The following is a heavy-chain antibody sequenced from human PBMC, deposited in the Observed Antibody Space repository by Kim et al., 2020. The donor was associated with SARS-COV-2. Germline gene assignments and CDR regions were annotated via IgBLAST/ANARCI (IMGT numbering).Heavy chain of an antibody. V-gene: IGHV4-59*08. D-gene: IGHD3-10*01. CDR2: IYYSGST. Sequence: SETLSLTCTVSGGSISSYYWSWIRQPPGKGLEWIGYIYYSGSTNYNPSLKSRVTISVDKSKNQFSLKLSSVTAADTAVYYCARHAPPPPYYYGSGSYYNGRYYSYGMDVWGQGTTVTVSS. CDR3: ARHAPPPPYYYGSGSYYNGRYYSYGMDV. J-gene: IGHJ6*02. CDR1: GGSISSYY.